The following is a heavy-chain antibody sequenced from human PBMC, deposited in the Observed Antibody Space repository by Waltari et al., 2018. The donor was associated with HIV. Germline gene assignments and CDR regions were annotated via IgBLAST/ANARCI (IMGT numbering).Heavy chain of an antibody. CDR2: IYSGGST. J-gene: IGHJ3*02. D-gene: IGHD5-12*01. CDR1: EFTVSSGY. V-gene: IGHV3-53*02. CDR3: ARGSEYSGYADAFDI. Sequence: EVQLVETGGGLIQPGGSLRLSCAASEFTVSSGYMSWVRQAQGKGLEWVSVIYSGGSTYYADSVKGRFTISRDNSKNTLYLQMNSLRAEDTAIYYCARGSEYSGYADAFDIWGQGTMVTVSS.